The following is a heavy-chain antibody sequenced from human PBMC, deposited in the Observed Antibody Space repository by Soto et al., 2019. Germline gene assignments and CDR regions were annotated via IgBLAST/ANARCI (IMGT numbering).Heavy chain of an antibody. CDR3: AKAPTRYCSSTICPPGGMDV. CDR2: ISYDGSNK. V-gene: IGHV3-30*18. J-gene: IGHJ6*02. D-gene: IGHD2-2*01. CDR1: GFTFSSYG. Sequence: GGSLRLSCAASGFTFSSYGMHWVRQAPGKGLEWVAVISYDGSNKYYADSVKGRFTISRDNSKNTLYLQMNSLRAEDTAVYYCAKAPTRYCSSTICPPGGMDVWGQGTTVTVSS.